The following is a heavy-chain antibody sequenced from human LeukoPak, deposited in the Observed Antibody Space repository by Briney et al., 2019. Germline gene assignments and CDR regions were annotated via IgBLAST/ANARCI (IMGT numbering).Heavy chain of an antibody. J-gene: IGHJ6*03. V-gene: IGHV1-24*01. CDR2: FDPEDGET. Sequence: EASVKVSCKVSGYTLTELSMHWVRQAPGKGLEWMGGFDPEDGETIYAQKFQGRVTMTEDTSTDTAYMELSSLRSEDTAVYYCATILDTAMLKYYYYMDVWGKGTTVTVSS. CDR3: ATILDTAMLKYYYYMDV. D-gene: IGHD5-18*01. CDR1: GYTLTELS.